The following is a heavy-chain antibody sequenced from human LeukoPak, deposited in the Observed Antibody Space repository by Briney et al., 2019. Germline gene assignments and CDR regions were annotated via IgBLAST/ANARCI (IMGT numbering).Heavy chain of an antibody. Sequence: GGSLRLSCAASGFTFSSYSMNWVRQAPGKGLEWVSSISSSSYIYYADSVKGRFTISRDNAKNSLYLQMNSLRAEDTAVYYCARKKDYYDSSGYLPDDAFDIWGQGTMVTVSS. J-gene: IGHJ3*02. CDR3: ARKKDYYDSSGYLPDDAFDI. CDR1: GFTFSSYS. CDR2: ISSSSYI. D-gene: IGHD3-22*01. V-gene: IGHV3-21*01.